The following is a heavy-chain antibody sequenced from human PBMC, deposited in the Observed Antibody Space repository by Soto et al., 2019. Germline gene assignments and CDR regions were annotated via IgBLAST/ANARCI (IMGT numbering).Heavy chain of an antibody. J-gene: IGHJ4*02. CDR2: ISYDGSNK. V-gene: IGHV3-30-3*01. CDR3: ARDLRGSYYDVLDY. Sequence: QVQLVESGGGVVQPGRSLRLSCAASGFTFSSYAMHWVRQAPGKGLEWVAVISYDGSNKYYADSVKGRFTISRDNSKNTLYLQMTSLRAEDTAVYYCARDLRGSYYDVLDYWGQGTLVTVSS. D-gene: IGHD1-26*01. CDR1: GFTFSSYA.